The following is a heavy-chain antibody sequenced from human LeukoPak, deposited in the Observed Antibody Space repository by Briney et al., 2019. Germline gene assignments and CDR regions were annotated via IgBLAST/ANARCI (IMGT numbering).Heavy chain of an antibody. V-gene: IGHV4-59*01. Sequence: PSETLSLTCTVSGGSINSYYWSWIRQPPGKGLELIGYIYYSGSTNYNPSLKSRVTISVDTSKNQFSLKLSSVTAADTAVYYCARVSSGVYFDYWGQGTLVTVSS. CDR3: ARVSSGVYFDY. CDR2: IYYSGST. J-gene: IGHJ4*02. CDR1: GGSINSYY. D-gene: IGHD2-15*01.